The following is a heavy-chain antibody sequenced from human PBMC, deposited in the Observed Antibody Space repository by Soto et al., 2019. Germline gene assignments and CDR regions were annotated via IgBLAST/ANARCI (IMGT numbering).Heavy chain of an antibody. CDR1: GGSIGYSNYY. J-gene: IGHJ5*02. V-gene: IGHV4-39*01. CDR2: IYYSGST. Sequence: QLQLRESGPGLVKPSETLSLTCTVSGGSIGYSNYYWGWIRQPPGQALEWIGTIYYSGSTYYNPSLKSRVTMSVDTSKNQFSLKLTSVAAADTAVYYCAKLVVPTSSWFDTWGQGTLVTVSS. CDR3: AKLVVPTSSWFDT. D-gene: IGHD2-21*01.